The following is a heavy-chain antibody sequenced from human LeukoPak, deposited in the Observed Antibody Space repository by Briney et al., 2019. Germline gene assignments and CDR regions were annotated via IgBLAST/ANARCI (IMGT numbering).Heavy chain of an antibody. D-gene: IGHD6-13*01. CDR1: GGSISSYY. CDR3: ARAGPWYPNYHYYMDV. V-gene: IGHV4-59*01. Sequence: SETLSLTCTVSGGSISSYYWSWIRQPPGKGLEWIGYIYYSGSTNYNPSLKSRVTISVDTSKNQFSLKLSSVTAADTAVYYCARAGPWYPNYHYYMDVWGKGTTVTISS. J-gene: IGHJ6*03. CDR2: IYYSGST.